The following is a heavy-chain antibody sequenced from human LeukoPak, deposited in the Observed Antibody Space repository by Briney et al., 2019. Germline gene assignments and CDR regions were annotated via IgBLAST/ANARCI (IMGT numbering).Heavy chain of an antibody. CDR1: GGSISSYY. Sequence: SETLSLTCTVSGGSISSYYWSWIRQPPGKGLEWIGYIYYSGSTNYNPSLKSRVTISVDTSKNQFSLKLSSVTAADTAVYYCARTNYDILTGYYASHYFDYWGQGTLVTVSS. CDR2: IYYSGST. J-gene: IGHJ4*02. V-gene: IGHV4-59*01. D-gene: IGHD3-9*01. CDR3: ARTNYDILTGYYASHYFDY.